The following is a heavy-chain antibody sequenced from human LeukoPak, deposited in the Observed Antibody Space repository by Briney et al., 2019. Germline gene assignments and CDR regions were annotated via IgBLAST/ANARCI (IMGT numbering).Heavy chain of an antibody. CDR3: LTIVETDIDAFDI. D-gene: IGHD2-21*01. CDR2: IRFDGDKK. J-gene: IGHJ3*02. CDR1: GFTFSKSA. Sequence: GGSLRLSCVASGFTFSKSAMHWVRQAPGKGLEWVAFIRFDGDKKYYADSVKGRFTISRDNAKNTVYLHMNSLRVEDAAVYYCLTIVETDIDAFDIWGQGAKVTASS. V-gene: IGHV3-30*02.